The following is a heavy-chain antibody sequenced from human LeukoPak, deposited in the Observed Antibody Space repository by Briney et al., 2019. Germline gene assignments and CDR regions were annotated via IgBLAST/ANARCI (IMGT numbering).Heavy chain of an antibody. CDR3: ARDPEKGSY. V-gene: IGHV3-48*01. J-gene: IGHJ4*02. CDR2: ISSSSDVI. CDR1: GFTFSSYK. Sequence: GGSLRLSCAASGFTFSSYKMNWVRQAPGEGLEWISYISSSSDVIYYADSVKGRFTTSRDNAKNSLYLQMNSLRAEDTAVYYCARDPEKGSYWGQGTLVTVSS.